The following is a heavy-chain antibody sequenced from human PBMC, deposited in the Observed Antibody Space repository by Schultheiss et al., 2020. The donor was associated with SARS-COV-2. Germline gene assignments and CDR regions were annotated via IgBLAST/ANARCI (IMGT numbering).Heavy chain of an antibody. J-gene: IGHJ5*02. Sequence: SETLSLTCAVYGGSFSGYYWSWIRQPPGKGLEWIGEINHGGSTNYNPSLKSRVTISVDTSKNQFSLKLSSVTAADTAVYYCARGVLSGKRSVVVIAIRRGWFDPWGQGTLVTVSS. D-gene: IGHD2-21*01. V-gene: IGHV4-34*01. CDR1: GGSFSGYY. CDR3: ARGVLSGKRSVVVIAIRRGWFDP. CDR2: INHGGST.